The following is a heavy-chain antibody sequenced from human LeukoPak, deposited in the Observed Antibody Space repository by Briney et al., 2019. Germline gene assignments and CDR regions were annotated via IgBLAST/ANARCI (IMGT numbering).Heavy chain of an antibody. J-gene: IGHJ4*02. CDR2: IYHSGST. D-gene: IGHD2-2*01. CDR1: GYSISSGYY. Sequence: SETLSLTCAVSGYSISSGYYWGWIRQPPGKGLEWIGSIYHSGSTYYNPSLKSRVTISVDTSKNQFSLKLSSVTAADTAVYYCASGIGIVVVPAAIGQGFDYWAREPWSPSPQ. V-gene: IGHV4-38-2*01. CDR3: ASGIGIVVVPAAIGQGFDY.